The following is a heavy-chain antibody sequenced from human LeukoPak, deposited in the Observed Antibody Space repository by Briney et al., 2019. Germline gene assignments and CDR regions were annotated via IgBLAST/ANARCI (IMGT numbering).Heavy chain of an antibody. CDR2: MYYSGST. CDR3: ARDTVPGDSFDI. V-gene: IGHV4-59*12. CDR1: GGSITNYY. Sequence: SETLSLTCTVSGGSITNYYWSWIRQPPGKGLEWIGYMYYSGSTNYSPSLKSRVTISVDTSKNQFSLKLTSVTAADTAVYYCARDTVPGDSFDIWGQGTMVTVSS. J-gene: IGHJ3*02.